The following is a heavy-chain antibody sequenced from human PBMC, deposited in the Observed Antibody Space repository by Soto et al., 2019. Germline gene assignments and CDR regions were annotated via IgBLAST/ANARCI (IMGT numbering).Heavy chain of an antibody. D-gene: IGHD4-17*01. CDR3: ARPYGGKIGDAPDL. V-gene: IGHV3-23*01. CDR1: GFTFSSYA. CDR2: ISDAAGSA. J-gene: IGHJ3*01. Sequence: PGGSLSPACVSSGFTFSSYAMRWVRHVPGKGLEWVATISDAAGSAYYVDSVKGRFTISRDNSKTTLYLQMNSLRAEDSAVYYCARPYGGKIGDAPDLWGPGTMVTVSS.